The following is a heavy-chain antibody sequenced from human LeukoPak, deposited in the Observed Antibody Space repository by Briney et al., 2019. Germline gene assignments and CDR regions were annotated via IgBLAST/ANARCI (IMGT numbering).Heavy chain of an antibody. CDR3: ARNPGPAAGD. J-gene: IGHJ4*02. V-gene: IGHV3-53*01. CDR1: GFTVSSNY. D-gene: IGHD6-13*01. Sequence: GGSLRLSCAASGFTVSSNYMSWVRQTPGKGLEWVSVIYSGGTAYYADSVKGRFTISRDNSKNTLYLQMYSLRAEDTAVYYCARNPGPAAGDWGQGTLVTVSS. CDR2: IYSGGTA.